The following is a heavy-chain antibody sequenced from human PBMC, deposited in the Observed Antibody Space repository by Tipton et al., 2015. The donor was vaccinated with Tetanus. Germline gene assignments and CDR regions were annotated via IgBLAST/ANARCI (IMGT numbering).Heavy chain of an antibody. D-gene: IGHD3-10*01. CDR2: INSDGGIT. Sequence: SLRLSCVASGFTFSDYWMHWVRQAPGKGLVWVSRINSDGGITDYADSVKGRLTIARDNAKNTLYFQMNSLGVEDTAVYCCTRGRQYFDYWGQGILVTVSS. V-gene: IGHV3-74*01. J-gene: IGHJ4*02. CDR3: TRGRQYFDY. CDR1: GFTFSDYW.